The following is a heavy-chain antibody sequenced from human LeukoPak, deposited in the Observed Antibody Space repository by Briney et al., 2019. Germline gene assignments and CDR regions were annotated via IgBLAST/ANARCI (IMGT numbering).Heavy chain of an antibody. Sequence: SETLSLTCAVYGGSFSGYYWSWIRQPPGKGLEWIGEINHSGSTNYNPSLKSRGTISVDTSKNQFSLKLSSVTAADTAVYYCARAPDWGNWFDPWGQGTLVTVSS. CDR3: ARAPDWGNWFDP. J-gene: IGHJ5*02. CDR2: INHSGST. D-gene: IGHD7-27*01. V-gene: IGHV4-34*01. CDR1: GGSFSGYY.